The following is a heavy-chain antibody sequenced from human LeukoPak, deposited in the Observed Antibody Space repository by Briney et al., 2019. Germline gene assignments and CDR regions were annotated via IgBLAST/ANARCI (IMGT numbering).Heavy chain of an antibody. D-gene: IGHD3-22*01. CDR3: ARERRRGYYDSSGYYYS. Sequence: PSETLSLTCAVYGGSFSGYYWSWIRQPPGKGLEWIGEINHSGSTNYNPSLKSRVTISVDTSKNQFSLKLSSVTAADTAVYYCARERRRGYYDSSGYYYSWGQGTLVTVSS. J-gene: IGHJ4*02. V-gene: IGHV4-34*01. CDR2: INHSGST. CDR1: GGSFSGYY.